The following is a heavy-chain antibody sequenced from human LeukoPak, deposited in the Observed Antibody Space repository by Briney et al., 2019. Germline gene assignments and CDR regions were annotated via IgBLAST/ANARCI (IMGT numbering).Heavy chain of an antibody. CDR3: ATLYDFWSGKYYFDY. V-gene: IGHV3-30-3*01. J-gene: IGHJ4*02. D-gene: IGHD3-3*01. CDR1: GFTFSSYA. CDR2: ISYDGSNK. Sequence: GGSLRLSCVASGFTFSSYAMHWVRQAPGKGLEWVAVISYDGSNKYYADSVKGRFTISRDNSKNTLYLQMNSLRAEDTAVYYCATLYDFWSGKYYFDYWGQGTLVTVSS.